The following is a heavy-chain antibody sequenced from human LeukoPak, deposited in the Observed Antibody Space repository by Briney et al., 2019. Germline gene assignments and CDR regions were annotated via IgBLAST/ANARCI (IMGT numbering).Heavy chain of an antibody. V-gene: IGHV4-39*01. J-gene: IGHJ4*02. CDR2: IYYSGST. Sequence: SETLSLTCTVPGGSISSSSYYWGWIRQPPGKGLEWIGSIYYSGSTYYNPSLKSRVTISVDTSKNQFSLKLSSVTAADTAVYYCATHGAVAANFDYWGQGTLVTVSS. CDR3: ATHGAVAANFDY. CDR1: GGSISSSSYY. D-gene: IGHD6-19*01.